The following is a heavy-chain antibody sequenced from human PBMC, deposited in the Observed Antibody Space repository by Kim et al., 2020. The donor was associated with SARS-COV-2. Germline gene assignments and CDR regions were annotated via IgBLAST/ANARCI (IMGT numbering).Heavy chain of an antibody. CDR2: YT. D-gene: IGHD3-3*01. Sequence: YTNYSPSFQGHVTISADKSISTAYLQWSSLKASDTAMYYCASQTPGEIRFWGQGTLVTVSS. J-gene: IGHJ4*02. V-gene: IGHV5-10-1*01. CDR3: ASQTPGEIRF.